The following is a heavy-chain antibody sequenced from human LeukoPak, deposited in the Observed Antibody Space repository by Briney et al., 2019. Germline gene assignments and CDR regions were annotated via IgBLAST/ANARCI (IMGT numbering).Heavy chain of an antibody. V-gene: IGHV3-23*01. CDR1: GFTFSSYA. Sequence: GGSLRLSCAASGFTFSSYAMSWVRQAPGKGLEWVSAISGSGGSTYYADSVKGRFTISRDNSKNTLYLQMNSLRAEDTAVYYCAKDLSGGSGSYYSYFDYWGQGTLVTVSS. CDR3: AKDLSGGSGSYYSYFDY. CDR2: ISGSGGST. D-gene: IGHD1-26*01. J-gene: IGHJ4*02.